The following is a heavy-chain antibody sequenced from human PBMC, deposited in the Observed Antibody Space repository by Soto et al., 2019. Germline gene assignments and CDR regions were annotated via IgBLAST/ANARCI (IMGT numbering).Heavy chain of an antibody. CDR1: GGSMSNNNDY. Sequence: QPQLQESGPGLVKPSETLSLTCTVSGGSMSNNNDYWGWIRQPPGKGLEWIGSIHYTESTNYNPSLKSRVTISVDTSKKQFSLKLSSVTAADTAVYYCARQVSWWVGAFNWGQGTLVTVPS. CDR3: ARQVSWWVGAFN. D-gene: IGHD1-26*01. CDR2: IHYTEST. V-gene: IGHV4-39*01. J-gene: IGHJ4*02.